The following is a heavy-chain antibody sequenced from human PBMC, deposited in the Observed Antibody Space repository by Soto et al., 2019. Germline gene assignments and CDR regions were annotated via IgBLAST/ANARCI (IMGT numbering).Heavy chain of an antibody. V-gene: IGHV4-34*01. Sequence: QLQPWGAGLLKPSETLSLTCAVNAESFSGYYWSWIRQPPGKGLEWLGEINHRGITNYNPSLKSRVTISVDTSKNRFSLKVSSVTAADTAVYYCARGRGYYQRIVTTYNWFDPWGQGTLVTVSS. D-gene: IGHD2-2*01. CDR3: ARGRGYYQRIVTTYNWFDP. CDR1: AESFSGYY. CDR2: INHRGIT. J-gene: IGHJ5*02.